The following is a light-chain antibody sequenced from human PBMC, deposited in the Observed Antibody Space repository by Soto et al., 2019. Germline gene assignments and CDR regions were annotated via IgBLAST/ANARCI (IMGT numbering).Light chain of an antibody. V-gene: IGKV1-5*03. J-gene: IGKJ1*01. Sequence: DIQMTQSPSTLSGSVGDRVTITCRTSQTISSWLAWYQQKPGKAPKLLIYKASTLKSGVPSRFSGSGSGTEFTLTISSLQPDDFATYYCQHYKSYSEAFGQGTKVELK. CDR1: QTISSW. CDR2: KAS. CDR3: QHYKSYSEA.